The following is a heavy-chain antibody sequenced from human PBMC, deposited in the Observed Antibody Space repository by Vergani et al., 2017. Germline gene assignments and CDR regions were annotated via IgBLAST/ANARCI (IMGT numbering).Heavy chain of an antibody. V-gene: IGHV4-30-4*01. J-gene: IGHJ5*02. CDR3: TRHWAVVAANNWFDP. CDR1: GTSVSSTEYY. CDR2: IYDSETT. Sequence: QMQLQEAGPGLVEPSQTLSLTCNVSGTSVSSTEYYWNWIRQSPGKGLEWIGNIYDSETTRYDPSLKSRVTMSVDTSKSQFSLKLSSVTAADTAVYYCTRHWAVVAANNWFDPWGQGTLVTVSS. D-gene: IGHD2-15*01.